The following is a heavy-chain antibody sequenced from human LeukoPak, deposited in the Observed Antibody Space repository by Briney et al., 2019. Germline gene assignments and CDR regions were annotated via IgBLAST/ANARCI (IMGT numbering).Heavy chain of an antibody. V-gene: IGHV1-2*02. Sequence: GASVKVSCKASGYTFTGYYMHWVRQAPGQGLEWMGWINPNSGGTNYAQKFQGRVTMTRDTSISTAYMELSRLRSDDTAVYYCARDTGITIFFVMDVWGKGTTVTVSS. D-gene: IGHD3-9*01. J-gene: IGHJ6*03. CDR1: GYTFTGYY. CDR2: INPNSGGT. CDR3: ARDTGITIFFVMDV.